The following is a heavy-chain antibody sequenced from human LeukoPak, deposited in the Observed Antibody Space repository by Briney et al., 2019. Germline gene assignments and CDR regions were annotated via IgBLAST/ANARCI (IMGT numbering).Heavy chain of an antibody. J-gene: IGHJ3*02. CDR1: GFTFRSYE. D-gene: IGHD3-9*01. CDR2: ISSSCSTI. Sequence: GGSLRLSCAASGFTFRSYEMKWVRQAPGKGLGWVSYISSSCSTIYYADSVKGRFTISRDNAKNSLYLQMNSLRAEDTAVYYCARGPPGLRYFDWMSGSGDAFDIWGQGTMVTVSS. CDR3: ARGPPGLRYFDWMSGSGDAFDI. V-gene: IGHV3-48*03.